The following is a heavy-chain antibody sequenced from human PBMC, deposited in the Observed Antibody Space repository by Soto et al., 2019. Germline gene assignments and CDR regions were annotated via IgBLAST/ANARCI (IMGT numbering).Heavy chain of an antibody. J-gene: IGHJ4*02. D-gene: IGHD2-2*01. CDR2: IKGDNGDT. V-gene: IGHV1-3*05. CDR1: GYTFTSHG. CDR3: ARNLPGTIYVDY. Sequence: QVQLMQSGAEQKKPGASVKFSCKGSGYTFTSHGIHWVRQAPGQGLEWMAWIKGDNGDTKYSQKFQGRVTITSDTSSTTAYLDLSSLTSEDTAVYYCARNLPGTIYVDYWGQGTLLTVSS.